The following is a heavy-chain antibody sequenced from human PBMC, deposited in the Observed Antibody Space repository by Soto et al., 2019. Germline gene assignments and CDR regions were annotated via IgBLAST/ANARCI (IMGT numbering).Heavy chain of an antibody. CDR2: ISYDGSRK. CDR1: GFTFSTDG. CDR3: AKDGIY. V-gene: IGHV3-30*18. Sequence: GGSLRLSCAASGFTFSTDGMHWVRQAPGKGPEWVAVISYDGSRKYYADSVKGRFTISRDNSKNTLYLQMSDLRVEDTAVYFCAKDGIYWGQGTLVTVSS. J-gene: IGHJ4*02. D-gene: IGHD1-1*01.